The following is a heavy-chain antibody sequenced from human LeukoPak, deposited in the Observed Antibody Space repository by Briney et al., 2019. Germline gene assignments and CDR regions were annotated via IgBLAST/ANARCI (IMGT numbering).Heavy chain of an antibody. Sequence: PGRSLRLSCAASGFTFSSYGMHWVRQAPGKGLEWVAVISYDGSNKYYADSVKGRFTISRDNSKNTLYLQVNSLRAEDTAVYYCAKRGGYSSLDYWGQGTLVTVSS. D-gene: IGHD5-18*01. CDR2: ISYDGSNK. CDR3: AKRGGYSSLDY. CDR1: GFTFSSYG. V-gene: IGHV3-30*18. J-gene: IGHJ4*02.